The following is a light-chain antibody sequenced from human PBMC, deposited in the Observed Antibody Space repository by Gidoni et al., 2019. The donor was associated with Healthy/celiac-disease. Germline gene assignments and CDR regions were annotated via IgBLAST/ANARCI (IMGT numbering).Light chain of an antibody. J-gene: IGLJ2*01. CDR2: SNN. CDR1: SSNIGSNT. CDR3: AAWDDSLNGL. Sequence: QSVLTQPPSASGTPGQRVTISCSGRSSNIGSNTVNWYQQLPGTAPKLLIYSNNQRPPGVPDRFSGSKSGTSASLAISGLQSEDEADYYCAAWDDSLNGLFGGGTKLTVL. V-gene: IGLV1-44*01.